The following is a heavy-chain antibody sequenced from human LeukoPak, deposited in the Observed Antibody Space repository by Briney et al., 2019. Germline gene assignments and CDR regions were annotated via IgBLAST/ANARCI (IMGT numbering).Heavy chain of an antibody. CDR1: GGSISSSSYY. J-gene: IGHJ4*02. D-gene: IGHD3-22*01. Sequence: KPSETLSLTCTVSGGSISSSSYYWGWIRQPPGKGLEWIGSIYYSGSTYYNPSLKSRVTISVDTSKNQFSLKLSSVTAADTAVYYSAGRSYVLSSGYYYDSDYWGQGTLVTVSS. CDR2: IYYSGST. CDR3: AGRSYVLSSGYYYDSDY. V-gene: IGHV4-39*01.